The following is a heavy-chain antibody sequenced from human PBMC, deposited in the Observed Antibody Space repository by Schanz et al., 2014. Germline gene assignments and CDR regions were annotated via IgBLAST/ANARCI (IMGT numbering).Heavy chain of an antibody. D-gene: IGHD3-10*01. V-gene: IGHV1-24*01. CDR3: TFPTGPFYGSGSCFNY. J-gene: IGHJ4*02. CDR2: FDLEQGQT. CDR1: GYRVRDVS. Sequence: QVDLIQTGAEVGKPGASVKVSCKVSGYRVRDVSIHWVRAVPGRGLQWLGGFDLEQGQTIYAHEFQGRVIMTEDTSTDTAYLELSSLTSDDTAVYYCTFPTGPFYGSGSCFNYWGPGTVVTVSS.